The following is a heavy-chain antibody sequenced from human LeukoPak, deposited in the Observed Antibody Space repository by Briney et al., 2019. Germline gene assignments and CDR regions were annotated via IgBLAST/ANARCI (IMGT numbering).Heavy chain of an antibody. CDR2: IYHSGST. J-gene: IGHJ5*02. Sequence: SETLSLTCAVSGGSISSSNWWSWVRQPSGKGLEWIGEIYHSGSTNYNPSLKSRVTISVDKSKNQFSLKLTSVTAADTAVYYCAREDEQWPAGGNWFDPWGQGTLVTVSS. V-gene: IGHV4-4*02. CDR3: AREDEQWPAGGNWFDP. CDR1: GGSISSSNW. D-gene: IGHD6-19*01.